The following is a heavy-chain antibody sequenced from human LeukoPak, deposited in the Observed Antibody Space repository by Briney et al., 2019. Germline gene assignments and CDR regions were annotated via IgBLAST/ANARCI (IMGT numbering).Heavy chain of an antibody. V-gene: IGHV3-21*04. D-gene: IGHD6-13*01. CDR3: AKSRGSSSYFDY. Sequence: GGSLRLSCVASGFTFSSYTMNWVRQAPGRGLEWVSSISSGSHYIDYADSVRGRFTISRDNAENSLHLQMNSLRAEDTVVYYCAKSRGSSSYFDYWGQGTLVTVSS. J-gene: IGHJ4*02. CDR2: ISSGSHYI. CDR1: GFTFSSYT.